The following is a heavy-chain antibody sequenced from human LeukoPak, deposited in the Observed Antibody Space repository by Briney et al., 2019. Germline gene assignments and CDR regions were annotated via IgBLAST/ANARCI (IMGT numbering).Heavy chain of an antibody. CDR3: ARADRLHGGPYLIGP. V-gene: IGHV1-2*02. CDR2: INPNSGGT. D-gene: IGHD2-21*01. CDR1: GYSFTDYY. Sequence: ASVKVSCKTAGYSFTDYYMHWVRQAPGQGLEWMGWINPNSGGTSSAQKFQGRVTMTRDTSISTVYMEVSWLTSDDTAIYYCARADRLHGGPYLIGPWGQGTLVTVSS. J-gene: IGHJ5*02.